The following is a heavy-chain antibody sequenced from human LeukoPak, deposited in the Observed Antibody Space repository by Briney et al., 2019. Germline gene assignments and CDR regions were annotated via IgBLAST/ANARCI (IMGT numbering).Heavy chain of an antibody. CDR1: GGSISSSSYY. CDR2: IYYSGST. Sequence: SETLSLTCTVSGGSISSSSYYWGWIRQPPGKGLEWIGSIYYSGSTYYNPSLKSRVTISVDTSKNQFSLKLSSVTPEDTAVYYCAREEAGTYGFEYWGQGTLVTVSS. D-gene: IGHD3-10*01. CDR3: AREEAGTYGFEY. J-gene: IGHJ4*02. V-gene: IGHV4-39*02.